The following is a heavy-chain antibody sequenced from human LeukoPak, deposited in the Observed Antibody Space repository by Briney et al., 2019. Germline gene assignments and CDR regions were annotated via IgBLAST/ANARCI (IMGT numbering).Heavy chain of an antibody. J-gene: IGHJ6*03. CDR2: IYHSGST. CDR1: GYSISSGYY. CDR3: ARSTWIKYMDV. V-gene: IGHV4-38-2*01. Sequence: SETLSLTCAVSGYSISSGYYWGWIRQPPGKGLEWIGSIYHSGSTYYNPSLKSRVTISVDTSKNQSSLKLSSVTAADTAMYYCARSTWIKYMDVWGKGTTVTVSS. D-gene: IGHD5-12*01.